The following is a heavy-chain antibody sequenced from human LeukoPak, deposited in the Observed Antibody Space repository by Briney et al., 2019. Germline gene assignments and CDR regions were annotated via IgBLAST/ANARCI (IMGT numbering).Heavy chain of an antibody. CDR2: ISGSGGST. V-gene: IGHV3-23*01. J-gene: IGHJ6*02. CDR3: AKAVPQYYDFWSGPAGDYYGMDV. Sequence: GGSLRLSCAASGFTFSSYAMSWVRQAPGKGLEWVSAISGSGGSTYYADSVKGRFTISRDNAKNSLYLQMNSLRAEDTALYYCAKAVPQYYDFWSGPAGDYYGMDVWGQGTTVTVSS. CDR1: GFTFSSYA. D-gene: IGHD3-3*01.